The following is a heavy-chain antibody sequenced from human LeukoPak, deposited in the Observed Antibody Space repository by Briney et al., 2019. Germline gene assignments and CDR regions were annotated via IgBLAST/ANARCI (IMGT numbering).Heavy chain of an antibody. V-gene: IGHV3-21*01. Sequence: GGSLRLSCAASGFTFSSYSMNWVRQAPGKGLEWVSSISSSSYIYYADSVKGRFTISRDNAKNSLYLQMNSLRAEDTAVYYCAFRLYSSSWYWYFDLWGRGTLVTVSS. CDR3: AFRLYSSSWYWYFDL. J-gene: IGHJ2*01. CDR2: ISSSSYI. D-gene: IGHD6-13*01. CDR1: GFTFSSYS.